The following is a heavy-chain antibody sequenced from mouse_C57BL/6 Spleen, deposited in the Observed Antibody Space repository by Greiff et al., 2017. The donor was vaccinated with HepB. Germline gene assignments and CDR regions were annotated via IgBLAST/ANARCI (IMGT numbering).Heavy chain of an antibody. V-gene: IGHV2-2*01. CDR2: IWSGGST. CDR3: ARNSYYGSSLYYFDY. CDR1: GFSLTSYG. D-gene: IGHD1-1*01. Sequence: VKLVESGPGLVQPSQSLSITCTVSGFSLTSYGVHWVRQSPGKGLEWLGVIWSGGSTDYNAAFISRLSISKDNSKGQVFFKMNSLQADDTAIYYCARNSYYGSSLYYFDYWGQGTTLTVSS. J-gene: IGHJ2*01.